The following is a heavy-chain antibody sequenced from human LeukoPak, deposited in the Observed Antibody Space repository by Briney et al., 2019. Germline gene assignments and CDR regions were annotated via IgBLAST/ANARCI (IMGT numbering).Heavy chain of an antibody. J-gene: IGHJ4*02. CDR3: ASRFYDILTGYENYFDY. D-gene: IGHD3-9*01. CDR1: GGTFSSYA. V-gene: IGHV1-69*13. CDR2: IIPIFGTA. Sequence: SVKVSCKASGGTFSSYAISWVRQAPGQGLEWMGGIIPIFGTANYAQKFQGRVTITADESTSTAYMELSSLRSENTAVYYCASRFYDILTGYENYFDYWGQGTLVTVSS.